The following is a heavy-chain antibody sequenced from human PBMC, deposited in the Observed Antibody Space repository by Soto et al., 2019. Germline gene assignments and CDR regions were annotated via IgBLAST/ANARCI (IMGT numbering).Heavy chain of an antibody. CDR2: IYYNGNT. CDR1: GGSISPYY. CDR3: ARLHYRDEGWFYT. J-gene: IGHJ5*02. D-gene: IGHD1-26*01. Sequence: QVQLQESGPGLVKSSETLSLTCTVSGGSISPYYWNWIRQSPGKGLEWIGYIYYNGNTNYNPSLKLRVXXLXDXXKNKFSLKMTSVTAADTAVYYWARLHYRDEGWFYTWGQGTLVTVSS. V-gene: IGHV4-59*08.